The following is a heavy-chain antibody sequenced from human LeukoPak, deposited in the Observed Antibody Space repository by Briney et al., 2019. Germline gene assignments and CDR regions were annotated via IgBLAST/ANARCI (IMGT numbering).Heavy chain of an antibody. CDR2: ISGSGGST. CDR3: AKGQVRFDY. V-gene: IGHV3-23*01. Sequence: PGGSLRLSCVASGFTFSNYGMSWVRQAPGKGLEWVSAISGSGGSTYYADSVKGRFTISRDNSKNTLCLQMNSLRAEDTAVYYCAKGQVRFDYWGQGTLVTVSS. J-gene: IGHJ4*02. CDR1: GFTFSNYG.